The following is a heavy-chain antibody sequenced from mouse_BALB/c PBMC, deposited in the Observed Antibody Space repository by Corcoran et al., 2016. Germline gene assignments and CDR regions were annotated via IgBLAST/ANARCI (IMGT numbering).Heavy chain of an antibody. CDR1: GFNIKDTY. CDR3: ALYDYDEYYFDY. Sequence: EVQLQQSGAELVKPGASVKLSCTASGFNIKDTYMHWVKQRPEQGLEWIGRIDPANGNTKYDPKFQGKATITADTSSNTAYLQLSSLTSEDTAVYYCALYDYDEYYFDYWGQGTTLTVSS. CDR2: IDPANGNT. J-gene: IGHJ2*01. V-gene: IGHV14-3*02. D-gene: IGHD2-4*01.